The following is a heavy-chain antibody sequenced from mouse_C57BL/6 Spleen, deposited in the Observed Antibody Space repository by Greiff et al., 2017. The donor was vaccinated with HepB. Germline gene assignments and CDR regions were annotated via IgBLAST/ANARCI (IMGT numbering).Heavy chain of an antibody. CDR1: GYTFTSYW. J-gene: IGHJ4*01. V-gene: IGHV1-69*01. Sequence: QVQLQQPGAELVMPGASVKLSCKASGYTFTSYWMHWVKQRPGQGLEWIGEIDPSDSYTNYNQKFKGKSTLTVDKSSSTAYMQLSSLTSEDSAVYYCARNSYAMDDWGQGTSVTVSS. CDR2: IDPSDSYT. CDR3: ARNSYAMDD.